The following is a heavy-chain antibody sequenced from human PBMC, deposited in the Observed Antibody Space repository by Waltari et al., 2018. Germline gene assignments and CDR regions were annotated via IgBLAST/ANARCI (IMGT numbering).Heavy chain of an antibody. CDR3: ARTPTNSAYYFDY. J-gene: IGHJ4*02. V-gene: IGHV1-2*01. Sequence: QVQLVQSGAEVKKPGASVKVSCKASGYTFTGYYMHWVGQAPGQGLEWMGWINPSNVGTNYAQKFQGRVTSTRDTSISTAYMELSRLRSDDTAVYYCARTPTNSAYYFDYWGQGTLVTVSS. CDR2: INPSNVGT. CDR1: GYTFTGYY.